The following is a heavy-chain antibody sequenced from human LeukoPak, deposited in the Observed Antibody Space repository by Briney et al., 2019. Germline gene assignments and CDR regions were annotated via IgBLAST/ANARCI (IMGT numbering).Heavy chain of an antibody. Sequence: GESLKISCVASGFTFDDYAMHWVRQAPGKGLEWVSLISGDGGSTYYADSVKGRFTISRDNSKNSLYLQMNSLRTEDTALYYCAKDRWPYYYDSSGTDYYFDYWGQGTLVTVSS. CDR3: AKDRWPYYYDSSGTDYYFDY. CDR2: ISGDGGST. D-gene: IGHD3-22*01. CDR1: GFTFDDYA. J-gene: IGHJ4*02. V-gene: IGHV3-43*02.